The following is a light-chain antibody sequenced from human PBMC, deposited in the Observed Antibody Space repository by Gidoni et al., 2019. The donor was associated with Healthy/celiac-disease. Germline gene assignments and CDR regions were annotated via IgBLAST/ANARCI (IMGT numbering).Light chain of an antibody. V-gene: IGKV4-1*01. CDR2: WAS. CDR3: QQYYSTPLT. CDR1: MTVLYSSNNNNY. Sequence: DMVMTQSPDFLAVSLGERATINCKSTMTVLYSSNNNNYLAWYQQKPGQPPKLLIYWASTRESGVPDRFSGSGSGTDFTLTISSLQAEDVAVYYCQQYYSTPLTFGGGTKVEIK. J-gene: IGKJ4*01.